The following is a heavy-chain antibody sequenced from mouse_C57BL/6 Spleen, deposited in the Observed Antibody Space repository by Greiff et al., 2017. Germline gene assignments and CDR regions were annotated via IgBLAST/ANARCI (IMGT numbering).Heavy chain of an antibody. CDR2: INLNNGGP. Sequence: VQLQQSGPELVKPGASVKISCKASGYTFTDYYMNWVKQSHGKSLEWIGDINLNNGGPSSNQKFKGKATLTVDKSSSTAYMELRSLTSEDSAVYYCAKAYYSNYAMDDWGQGTSVTVSS. CDR3: AKAYYSNYAMDD. D-gene: IGHD2-5*01. J-gene: IGHJ4*01. CDR1: GYTFTDYY. V-gene: IGHV1-26*01.